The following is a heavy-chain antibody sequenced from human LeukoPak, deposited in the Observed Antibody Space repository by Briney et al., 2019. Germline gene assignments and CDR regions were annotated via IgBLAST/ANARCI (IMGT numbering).Heavy chain of an antibody. Sequence: GGSLRLSCAASGFTFSDYYMSWIRQAPGKGLEWVSYISSSGSTIYYADSVKGRFTISRDNAKNSLYLQMNSLRAEDTAVYYCARALRGTRVPLDAFDIWGQGTMVTVSS. J-gene: IGHJ3*02. CDR2: ISSSGSTI. CDR3: ARALRGTRVPLDAFDI. V-gene: IGHV3-11*01. D-gene: IGHD3-10*01. CDR1: GFTFSDYY.